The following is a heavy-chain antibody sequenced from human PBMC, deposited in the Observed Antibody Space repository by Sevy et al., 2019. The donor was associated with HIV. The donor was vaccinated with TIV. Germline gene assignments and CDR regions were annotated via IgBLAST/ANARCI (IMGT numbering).Heavy chain of an antibody. CDR3: ARNLSPSGAFDI. CDR1: GFPFSSYA. CDR2: ISGSSGTT. D-gene: IGHD6-25*01. V-gene: IGHV3-23*01. J-gene: IGHJ3*02. Sequence: GGSLRLSCAASGFPFSSYAMSWVRQAPGKGLEWLSVISGSSGTTYAAESVKGQFTISRDNSKNTLYLHMSSLGAEDTAVYYCARNLSPSGAFDIWGQGTRVTVSS.